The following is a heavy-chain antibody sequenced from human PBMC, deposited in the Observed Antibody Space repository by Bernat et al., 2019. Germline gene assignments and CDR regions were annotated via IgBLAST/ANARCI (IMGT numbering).Heavy chain of an antibody. CDR2: IYYSGST. CDR1: GGSISSSSYY. CDR3: ARHLNYYGSGSYYTFDY. J-gene: IGHJ4*02. Sequence: QVQLQESGPGLVKPSETLSLTCTVSGGSISSSSYYWGWIRQPPGKGLEWIGSIYYSGSTYYNPSLKSRVTISVDTSKNQFSLKLSSVTAADTAVYYCARHLNYYGSGSYYTFDYWGQGTLVTVSS. V-gene: IGHV4-39*01. D-gene: IGHD3-10*01.